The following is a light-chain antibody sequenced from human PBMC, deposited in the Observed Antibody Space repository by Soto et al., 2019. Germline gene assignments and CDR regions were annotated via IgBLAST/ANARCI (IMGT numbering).Light chain of an antibody. CDR1: QSIRSS. CDR3: HHYNMCPPLT. V-gene: IGKV3-15*01. CDR2: GAS. Sequence: EIVMTQSPATLSVSAGESATISCRASQSIRSSLAWYQQKPGQAPRLLIYGASTSETGIPARFSGSGSATDDILSTIGLQAEDVAVSYYHHYNMCPPLTFGRGTKVEIK. J-gene: IGKJ4*01.